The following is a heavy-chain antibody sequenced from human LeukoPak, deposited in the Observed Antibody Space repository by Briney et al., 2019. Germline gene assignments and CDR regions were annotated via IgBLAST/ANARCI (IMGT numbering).Heavy chain of an antibody. CDR2: IWYDGSNK. J-gene: IGHJ4*02. V-gene: IGHV3-33*08. CDR3: AREGSADYYDSSGYYGIDY. Sequence: GGSLRLSCAASGFTFSSYGMHWVRQAPGKGLEWVAVIWYDGSNKYYADSVKGRFTISRDNSKNTLYLQMNSPRAEDTAVYYCAREGSADYYDSSGYYGIDYWGQGTLVTVSS. CDR1: GFTFSSYG. D-gene: IGHD3-22*01.